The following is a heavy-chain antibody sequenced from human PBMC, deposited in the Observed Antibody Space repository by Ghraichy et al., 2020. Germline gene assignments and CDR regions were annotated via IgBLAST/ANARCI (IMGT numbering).Heavy chain of an antibody. Sequence: SQTLSLTCTVSGGSLAAYYCSWIRLSPGKGLEWIGYIYYSGFTKYNPSLESRVSLSMDMSKSQFSLELHSVTAADTALYFCARGMRDTGYSPFESWGQGTLVTVSS. CDR1: GGSLAAYY. V-gene: IGHV4-59*01. CDR3: ARGMRDTGYSPFES. J-gene: IGHJ4*02. CDR2: IYYSGFT. D-gene: IGHD5-24*01.